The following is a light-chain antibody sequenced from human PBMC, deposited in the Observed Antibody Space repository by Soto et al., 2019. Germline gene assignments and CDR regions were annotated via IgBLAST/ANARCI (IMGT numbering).Light chain of an antibody. CDR2: GAS. CDR3: KKSYSLQLT. Sequence: TQLTHAPWSLSASILDTVSITFLASQSISDYLNWYQQKPGKAMKLVIYGASNLQSGVKPRFSGSGSGSEFTLTISGLQPDDFAIYFCKKSYSLQLTVGPGTKGDIK. J-gene: IGKJ3*01. V-gene: IGKV1-39*01. CDR1: QSISDY.